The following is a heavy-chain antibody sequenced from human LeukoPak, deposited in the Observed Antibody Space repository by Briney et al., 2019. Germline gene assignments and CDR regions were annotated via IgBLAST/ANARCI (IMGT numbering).Heavy chain of an antibody. CDR2: ISGSGGYT. CDR1: GFTFNSYA. V-gene: IGHV3-23*01. Sequence: GGSLRLSCAASGFTFNSYAMNWVRQAPGKGLEWVSVISGSGGYTDYADSVKGRFTISRDNSRNTLYLQMNCLRAEDTAVYYCAKDHCSSSSCCADAFDIWGQGTMVTVSS. CDR3: AKDHCSSSSCCADAFDI. D-gene: IGHD2-2*01. J-gene: IGHJ3*02.